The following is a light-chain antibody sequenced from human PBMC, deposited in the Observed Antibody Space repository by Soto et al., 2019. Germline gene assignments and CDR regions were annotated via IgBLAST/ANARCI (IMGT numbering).Light chain of an antibody. V-gene: IGKV1-5*01. CDR2: DAS. CDR3: QQYSSYSFT. J-gene: IGKJ3*01. CDR1: QSIFSW. Sequence: DIQMTQSPSTLSASVGDRVTITCRASQSIFSWLAWYQQKPGTAPKLLIFDASSLESGVPSRFSGSGSGTEFTLTISSLQPDDFATYFCQQYSSYSFTFGPGTKVDIK.